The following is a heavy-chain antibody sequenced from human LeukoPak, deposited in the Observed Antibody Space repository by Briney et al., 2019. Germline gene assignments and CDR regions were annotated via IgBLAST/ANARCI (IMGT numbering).Heavy chain of an antibody. J-gene: IGHJ4*02. CDR1: GFKFSSNW. V-gene: IGHV3-7*01. CDR3: AREGPSVTPYY. Sequence: PGGSLRLSCAAPGFKFSSNWMSWVRQAPGKGLEWVANIKQDGSEKYYVDSVKGRFTISRDNAKNSLYLQMNSLRAEDTAVYYCAREGPSVTPYYWGQGTLVTVSS. CDR2: IKQDGSEK. D-gene: IGHD4-17*01.